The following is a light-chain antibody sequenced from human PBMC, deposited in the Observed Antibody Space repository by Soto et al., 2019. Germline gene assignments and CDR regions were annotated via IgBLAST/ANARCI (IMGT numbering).Light chain of an antibody. Sequence: DIQMTQSPSSLSASVGDRVTITCRASQSISSYLNWYQQKPGKAPKLLIYAAPSLQSGVPSRFSGSGSGTDFTLTSSSLQPEDFATYYCQQSYSTPPSFGQGTKLEIK. CDR3: QQSYSTPPS. V-gene: IGKV1-39*01. CDR1: QSISSY. CDR2: AAP. J-gene: IGKJ2*01.